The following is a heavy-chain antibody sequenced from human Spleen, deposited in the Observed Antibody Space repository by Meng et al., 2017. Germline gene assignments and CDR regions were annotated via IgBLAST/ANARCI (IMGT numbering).Heavy chain of an antibody. D-gene: IGHD4-23*01. Sequence: QRRLQESGPGLVKPSETLSLTCTVSGGSISSSNYYWGWIRQPPEKGLEWIGSIYYSGSTYYNPSLKSRVTISVDTSKNHFSLKLISVTAADTAVYYCARDEYAGNFWFDPWGQGTLVTVPS. CDR1: GGSISSSNYY. CDR3: ARDEYAGNFWFDP. V-gene: IGHV4-39*07. CDR2: IYYSGST. J-gene: IGHJ5*02.